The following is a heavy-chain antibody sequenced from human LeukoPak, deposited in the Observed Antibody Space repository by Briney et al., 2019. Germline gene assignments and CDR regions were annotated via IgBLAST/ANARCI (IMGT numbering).Heavy chain of an antibody. CDR1: GGSFSGYY. CDR3: ASLRCDTAVKCDSSSSGMDV. CDR2: INHSGST. Sequence: SETLSLTCAVYGGSFSGYYWSWIRQPPGKGLEWIGEINHSGSTNYNPSLKSRVTISVGTSKNQFSLKLSSVTAADTAVYYGASLRCDTAVKCDSSSSGMDVWGKGTTVTVSS. V-gene: IGHV4-34*01. J-gene: IGHJ6*04. D-gene: IGHD6-6*01.